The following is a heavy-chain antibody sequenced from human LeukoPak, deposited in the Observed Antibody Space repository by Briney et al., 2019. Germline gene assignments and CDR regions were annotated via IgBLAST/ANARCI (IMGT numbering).Heavy chain of an antibody. CDR3: ARDHSRSSFSAGYYFDY. Sequence: SETLSLTCAVYGGSFSGYYWSWIRQPPGKGLEWIGEINHSGSTYYNPSLKSRVTISVDTSKNQFSLKLSSVTAADTAVYYCARDHSRSSFSAGYYFDYWGQGTLVTVSS. V-gene: IGHV4-34*01. CDR1: GGSFSGYY. CDR2: INHSGST. D-gene: IGHD6-6*01. J-gene: IGHJ4*02.